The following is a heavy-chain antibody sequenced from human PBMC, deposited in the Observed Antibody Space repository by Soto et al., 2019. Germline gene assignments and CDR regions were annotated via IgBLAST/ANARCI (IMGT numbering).Heavy chain of an antibody. D-gene: IGHD6-6*01. CDR2: INHSGST. V-gene: IGHV4-34*01. CDR3: ARSRTGEARRGNWFDP. J-gene: IGHJ5*02. CDR1: GGSFSGYY. Sequence: PXGTLSLCCAVYGGSFSGYYWSWIRQPPGKGLEWIGEINHSGSTNYNPSLKSRVTISVDTSKNQFSLKLSSVTAADTAVYYCARSRTGEARRGNWFDPWGQRTLVTVSS.